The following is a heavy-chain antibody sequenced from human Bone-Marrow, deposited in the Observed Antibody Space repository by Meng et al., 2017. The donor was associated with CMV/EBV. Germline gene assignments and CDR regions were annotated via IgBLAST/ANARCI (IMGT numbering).Heavy chain of an antibody. CDR3: TRGSHPLRFLEWPFRPGPIYFAY. CDR2: IRSKAYGGTT. D-gene: IGHD3-3*01. Sequence: GGSLRLSCTASGFTFGDYAMSWVRQAPGKGLEWVGFIRSKAYGGTTEYAASVKGRFTISRDDSKSIAYLQMNSLKTEDTAVYYCTRGSHPLRFLEWPFRPGPIYFAYWGQGTRVTVSS. J-gene: IGHJ4*02. CDR1: GFTFGDYA. V-gene: IGHV3-49*04.